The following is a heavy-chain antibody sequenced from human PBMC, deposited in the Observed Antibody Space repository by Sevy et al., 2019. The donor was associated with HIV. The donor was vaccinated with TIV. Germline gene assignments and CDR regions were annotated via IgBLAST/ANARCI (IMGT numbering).Heavy chain of an antibody. CDR2: ISHDERYK. CDR1: GFTFSNYD. CDR3: ARLVSCGGDCYYLDS. D-gene: IGHD2-21*02. Sequence: GGSLRLSCAASGFTFSNYDMHWVRQAPGKGLDWVAVISHDERYKNYAESVEVRFTISRDNFKNTLFLQMDSLRPEDTAVYFCARLVSCGGDCYYLDSWGQGALVTVSS. J-gene: IGHJ4*02. V-gene: IGHV3-30*04.